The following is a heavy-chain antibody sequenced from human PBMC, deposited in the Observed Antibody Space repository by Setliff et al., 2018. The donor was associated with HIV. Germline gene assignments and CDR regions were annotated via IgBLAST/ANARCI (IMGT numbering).Heavy chain of an antibody. CDR2: IYTSGST. D-gene: IGHD1-1*01. V-gene: IGHV4-4*08. Sequence: SETLSLTCTVSGGSISSYYWSWIRQPPGKGLEWIGYIYTSGSTNYNPSLKSRVTISVDTSKNQFSLKLSSVAAADTAVYYCARQGQLGSEWGQGTLVTVSS. CDR1: GGSISSYY. CDR3: ARQGQLGSE. J-gene: IGHJ4*02.